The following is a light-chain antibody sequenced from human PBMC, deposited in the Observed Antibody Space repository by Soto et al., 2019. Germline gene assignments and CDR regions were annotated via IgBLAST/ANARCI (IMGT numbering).Light chain of an antibody. CDR3: QQYGSSPVT. J-gene: IGKJ2*01. Sequence: EIMLAQSPGTLSLSPGEGATLSCRASQSVSSSDLAWFQHKPGQAPRLLIYGASRRATGIPDRFSGSGSGTDFTLTISRLEPEDFAVYYCQQYGSSPVTFGQGTKLEIK. CDR2: GAS. V-gene: IGKV3-20*01. CDR1: QSVSSSD.